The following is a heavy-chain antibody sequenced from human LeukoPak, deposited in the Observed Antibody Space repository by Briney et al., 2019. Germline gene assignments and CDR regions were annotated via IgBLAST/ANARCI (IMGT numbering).Heavy chain of an antibody. J-gene: IGHJ5*02. D-gene: IGHD3-10*01. CDR3: AKVPTPYYYGSGSST. Sequence: PGRSLRLSCAASGFTFSSYGMSWVRQAPGKGLEWVSAISGSGGSTYYADSVKGRFTISRDNSKNTLYLQMNSLRAEDTAVYYCAKVPTPYYYGSGSSTWGQGTLVTVSS. CDR2: ISGSGGST. V-gene: IGHV3-23*01. CDR1: GFTFSSYG.